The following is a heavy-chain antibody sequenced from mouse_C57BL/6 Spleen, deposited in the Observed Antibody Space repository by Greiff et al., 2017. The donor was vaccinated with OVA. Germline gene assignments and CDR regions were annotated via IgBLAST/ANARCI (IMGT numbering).Heavy chain of an antibody. J-gene: IGHJ1*03. V-gene: IGHV1-9*01. D-gene: IGHD1-1*01. CDR2: ILPGSGST. Sequence: QVQLQQSGAELMKPGASVKLSCKATGYTFTGYWIEWVKQRPGHGLEWIGEILPGSGSTNYNEKFKGKATFTADTSSNTAYMQLSSLTTEDSAIYYCASSSPLDYGSSDWYFDVWGTGTTVTVSS. CDR3: ASSSPLDYGSSDWYFDV. CDR1: GYTFTGYW.